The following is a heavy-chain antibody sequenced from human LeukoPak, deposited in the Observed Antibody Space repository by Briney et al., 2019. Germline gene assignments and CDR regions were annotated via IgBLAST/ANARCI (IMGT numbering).Heavy chain of an antibody. D-gene: IGHD2-2*01. CDR1: GGSISSYY. V-gene: IGHV4-34*01. J-gene: IGHJ4*02. CDR3: ARARRISIVVVPAAFDY. CDR2: INHSGST. Sequence: SETLSLTCTVSGGSISSYYWSWIRQPPGKGLEWIGEINHSGSTNYNPSLKSRVTISVDTSKNQFSLKLSSVTAADTAVYYCARARRISIVVVPAAFDYWGQGTLVTVSS.